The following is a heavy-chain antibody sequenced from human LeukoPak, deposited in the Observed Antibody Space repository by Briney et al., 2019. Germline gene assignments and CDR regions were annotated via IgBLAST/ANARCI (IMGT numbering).Heavy chain of an antibody. Sequence: GGSLRLSWAASGXTFNNYGVHYVRQAPGKGLEWVAVISDDGRNKNYADSVKGRFTISRDSSNNTLYLQMNSLRAEDTGVYFCAKDRETTASGTFDFRGQGTLVTVSS. D-gene: IGHD6-13*01. CDR3: AKDRETTASGTFDF. CDR2: ISDDGRNK. J-gene: IGHJ4*02. V-gene: IGHV3-30*18. CDR1: GXTFNNYG.